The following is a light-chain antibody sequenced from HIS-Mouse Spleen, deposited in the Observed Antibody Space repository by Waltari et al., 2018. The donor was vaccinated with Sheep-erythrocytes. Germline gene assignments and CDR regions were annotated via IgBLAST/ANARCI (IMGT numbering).Light chain of an antibody. J-gene: IGLJ1*01. V-gene: IGLV2-11*02. CDR1: SSEFGGSKY. CDR2: DVS. CDR3: CSYAGSYNHV. Sequence: QSALTPPPSLSGSPGPAVTIPFTGTSSEFGGSKYFSCYQQHPGKAPKLMIYDVSKRPSGVPDRFSGSKSGNTASLTISGLQAEDEADYYCCSYAGSYNHVFATGTKVTVL.